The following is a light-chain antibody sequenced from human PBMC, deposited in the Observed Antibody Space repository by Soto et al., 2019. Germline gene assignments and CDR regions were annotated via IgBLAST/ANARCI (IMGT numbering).Light chain of an antibody. CDR2: GNS. V-gene: IGLV1-40*01. CDR1: SSNIGAGYD. J-gene: IGLJ1*01. Sequence: VLTQPPSVSGAPGQRVTISCTGSSSNIGAGYDVHWYQQLPGTAPKLLMYGNSNRPSGVPDRFSGSKSGTSASLAITGLQAEDEADYYCQSYDSSLSGSEVFGTGTKLTVL. CDR3: QSYDSSLSGSEV.